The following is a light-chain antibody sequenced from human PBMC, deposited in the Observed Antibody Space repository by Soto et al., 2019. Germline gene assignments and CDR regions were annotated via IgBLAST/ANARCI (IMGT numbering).Light chain of an antibody. CDR3: SSYAGSGV. CDR1: SSDVGGYNY. Sequence: QSALTQPPSASGSPGQSVTISCTGTSSDVGGYNYVSWYQQHPGKAPKLMIYEVSKRPSGVPDRFSGSKSGNTASLTVSGLQAEDEADYYCSSYAGSGVFGGVTKLTVL. CDR2: EVS. J-gene: IGLJ2*01. V-gene: IGLV2-8*01.